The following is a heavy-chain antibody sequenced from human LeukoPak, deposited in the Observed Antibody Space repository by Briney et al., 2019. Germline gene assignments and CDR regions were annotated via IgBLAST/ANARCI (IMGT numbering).Heavy chain of an antibody. CDR1: GFNFNTYS. Sequence: GGSLRLSCAASGFNFNTYSMNWVRQAPGKGLEWVSSIAHDNTYTFYADSVKGRFTISRDNAKNSLYLQMNSLRAEDTAVYYCASRSTYTYGRTGYFDYWGQGTLVTVSS. CDR2: IAHDNTYT. J-gene: IGHJ4*02. V-gene: IGHV3-21*04. D-gene: IGHD5-18*01. CDR3: ASRSTYTYGRTGYFDY.